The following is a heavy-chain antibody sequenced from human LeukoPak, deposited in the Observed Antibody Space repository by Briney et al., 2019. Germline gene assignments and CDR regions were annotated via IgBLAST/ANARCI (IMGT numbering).Heavy chain of an antibody. D-gene: IGHD4-17*01. CDR2: INHSGST. CDR3: ARGRTGTVTLYYFDY. J-gene: IGHJ4*02. Sequence: SETLSLTCAVYGGSFSGYYWSWIRQPPGKGLEWIGEINHSGSTNYNPSLKSRVTISVDTSKNQFSLELSSVTAADTAVYYCARGRTGTVTLYYFDYWGQGTLVTVSS. V-gene: IGHV4-34*01. CDR1: GGSFSGYY.